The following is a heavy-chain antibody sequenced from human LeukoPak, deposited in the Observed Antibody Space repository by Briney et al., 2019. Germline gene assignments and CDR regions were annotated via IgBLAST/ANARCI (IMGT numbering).Heavy chain of an antibody. V-gene: IGHV3-23*01. D-gene: IGHD4-17*01. CDR1: GFTFSNYA. Sequence: SGGSLRLSCAASGFTFSNYAMSWVRQAPGKGLEWVSAISGSGGSRYYADSVKGRFTISRDNSKNTLYLQVNSLRAEDTAVFYCAKFGDFANYWGQGTLVTVSS. CDR2: ISGSGGSR. J-gene: IGHJ4*02. CDR3: AKFGDFANY.